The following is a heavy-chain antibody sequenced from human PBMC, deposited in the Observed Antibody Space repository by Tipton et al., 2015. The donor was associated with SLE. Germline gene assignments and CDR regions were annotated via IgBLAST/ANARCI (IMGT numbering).Heavy chain of an antibody. V-gene: IGHV4-61*09. Sequence: SLRLSCTVSGDSISSGSYYWSWIRQPAGKGLEWIGYIYSSGSTNYNPSLKSRVTISVDTSKNQFSLKLSSVTAADTAVYYCARDSSSDYYYYGMDVWGQGTTVTVSS. D-gene: IGHD6-6*01. CDR2: IYSSGST. CDR1: GDSISSGSYY. J-gene: IGHJ6*02. CDR3: ARDSSSDYYYYGMDV.